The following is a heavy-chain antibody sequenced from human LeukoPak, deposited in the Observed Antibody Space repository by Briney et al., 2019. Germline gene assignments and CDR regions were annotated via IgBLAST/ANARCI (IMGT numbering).Heavy chain of an antibody. CDR2: ISGSGGTT. CDR3: AKLSSSWYRGYFDY. V-gene: IGHV3-23*01. D-gene: IGHD6-13*01. J-gene: IGHJ4*02. CDR1: GFTFSSYA. Sequence: GGSLRPSCAASGFTFSSYAMNWVRQAPGKGLEWVSTISGSGGTTYYADSVKGRCTISRDNSKNTLYLQMNSLRAEDTAVYSCAKLSSSWYRGYFDYWGQGTLVTVSS.